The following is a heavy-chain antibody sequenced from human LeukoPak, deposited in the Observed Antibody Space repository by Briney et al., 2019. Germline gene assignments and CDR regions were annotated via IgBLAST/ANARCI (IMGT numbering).Heavy chain of an antibody. CDR1: GLPFSSYA. CDR2: ISYDGSNE. D-gene: IGHD2-8*01. V-gene: IGHV3-30*03. J-gene: IGHJ6*02. CDR3: TRQSDIVLMYGMDV. Sequence: GGSLRLSCAASGLPFSSYAMHWVRQAPGKGLEWVALISYDGSNEHYADSVKGRFTISRDNSKNTLYLQVNSLRAEDTAVYYCTRQSDIVLMYGMDVWGQGTTVTVSS.